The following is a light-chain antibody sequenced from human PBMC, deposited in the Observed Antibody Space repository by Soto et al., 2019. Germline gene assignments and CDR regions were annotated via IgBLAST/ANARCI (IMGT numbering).Light chain of an antibody. V-gene: IGKV1D-13*01. Sequence: AIQLTQSPSSLSASIGDRVAITCRASQDITSALAWYQQKPGRPPKLLIYDVSSLESDVPSRFSGSGSGTDFILTISSLQPEDFATYYCQHFKDSPLTFGGGTNVEI. CDR2: DVS. J-gene: IGKJ4*01. CDR3: QHFKDSPLT. CDR1: QDITSA.